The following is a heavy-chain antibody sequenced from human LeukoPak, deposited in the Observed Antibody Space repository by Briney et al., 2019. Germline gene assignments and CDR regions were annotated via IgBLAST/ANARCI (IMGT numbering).Heavy chain of an antibody. Sequence: GGSLRLSCAASGFTFSSYWMHWVRQVPGKGLVWVSRISSDGNITTYADSVKGRFTISRDNTKNTLYLQMDSLRAEDTAVYYCGREQRTADSRYFDYWGQGTLVTVSS. CDR1: GFTFSSYW. V-gene: IGHV3-74*01. D-gene: IGHD7-27*01. CDR2: ISSDGNIT. CDR3: GREQRTADSRYFDY. J-gene: IGHJ4*02.